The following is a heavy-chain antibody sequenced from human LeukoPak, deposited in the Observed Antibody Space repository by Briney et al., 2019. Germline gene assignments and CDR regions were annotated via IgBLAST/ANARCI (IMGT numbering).Heavy chain of an antibody. V-gene: IGHV1-69*04. CDR1: GGTFSSYA. CDR3: ARDRDYYGSVH. CDR2: IIPILGIA. J-gene: IGHJ4*02. Sequence: VASVKVSCKASGGTFSSYAISWVRQAPGQGLEWMGRIIPILGIANYAQKFQGRVTITADKSTSTAYMELSSLRSEDTAVYYCARDRDYYGSVHWGQGTLVTVSS. D-gene: IGHD3-10*01.